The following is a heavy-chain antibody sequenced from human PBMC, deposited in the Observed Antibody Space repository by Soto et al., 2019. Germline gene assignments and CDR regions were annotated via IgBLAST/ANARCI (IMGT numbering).Heavy chain of an antibody. Sequence: VPVKVCCKASGDRFTDYYLHCARHAPGQGLEWMGWINPNSGVTKYAQKFQGWVTMTRDTSIRTVYMQLSRLRFDDTAIYYCARESGGATATLDYYYFYMDVWGTGTTVTVSS. V-gene: IGHV1-2*04. CDR1: GDRFTDYY. CDR3: ARESGGATATLDYYYFYMDV. D-gene: IGHD5-12*01. CDR2: INPNSGVT. J-gene: IGHJ6*03.